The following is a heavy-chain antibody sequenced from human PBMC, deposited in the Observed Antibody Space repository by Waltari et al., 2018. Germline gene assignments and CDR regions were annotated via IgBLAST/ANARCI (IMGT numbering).Heavy chain of an antibody. Sequence: EVQLVESGGDLVKPGGSLRLSCVGSEFTFRAYAMNWVRQGPGKGLEWLSSVSRGASHTDYADSVKGRFTISRDDAKNSVYLEMKRLRVDDTAVYYCARDSFGHGRQSSYHFGMDVWGQGTTVTVSS. CDR3: ARDSFGHGRQSSYHFGMDV. CDR2: VSRGASHT. CDR1: EFTFRAYA. V-gene: IGHV3-21*02. D-gene: IGHD1-26*01. J-gene: IGHJ6*02.